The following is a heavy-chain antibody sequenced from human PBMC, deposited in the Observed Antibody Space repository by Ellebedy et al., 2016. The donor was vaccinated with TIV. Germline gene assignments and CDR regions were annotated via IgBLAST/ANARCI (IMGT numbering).Heavy chain of an antibody. CDR3: ARDGRREYYYYMDV. CDR2: IYYSGST. Sequence: SETLSLTXTVSGYSISSGYYWGWIRQPPGKGLEWIGYIYYSGSTNYNPSLKSRVTISVDTSKNQFSLKLSSVTAADTAVYYCARDGRREYYYYMDVWGKGTTVTVSS. CDR1: GYSISSGYY. J-gene: IGHJ6*03. V-gene: IGHV4-61*01. D-gene: IGHD1-26*01.